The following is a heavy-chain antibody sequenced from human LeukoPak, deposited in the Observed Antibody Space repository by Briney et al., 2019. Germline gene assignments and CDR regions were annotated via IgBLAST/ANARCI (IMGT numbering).Heavy chain of an antibody. CDR1: GGSISGYF. J-gene: IGHJ4*02. Sequence: PSETLSLTCTVSGGSISGYFWSWIRQSPGKGLEWIAYISYSGSTSYTPSLKSRVTISVDTSKDQFSLKLTSVTSADTAVYYCARHGAAMVTYPLDYWGQGTLVTVSS. D-gene: IGHD5-18*01. V-gene: IGHV4-59*08. CDR2: ISYSGST. CDR3: ARHGAAMVTYPLDY.